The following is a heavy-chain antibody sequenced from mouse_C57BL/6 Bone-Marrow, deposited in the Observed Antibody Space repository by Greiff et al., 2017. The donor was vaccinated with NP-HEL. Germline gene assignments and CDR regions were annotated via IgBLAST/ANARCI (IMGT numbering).Heavy chain of an antibody. D-gene: IGHD3-2*02. CDR2: ISGGGGNT. J-gene: IGHJ3*01. Sequence: EVMLVESGGGLVKPGGSLKLSCAASGFTFSSYTMSWVRQTPEKRLEWVATISGGGGNTYYPASVKGRFTISRDNAKNTLYLQMSSLRSEDTALYYCARLVSSGPWFAYWGQGTLVTVSA. CDR3: ARLVSSGPWFAY. CDR1: GFTFSSYT. V-gene: IGHV5-9*01.